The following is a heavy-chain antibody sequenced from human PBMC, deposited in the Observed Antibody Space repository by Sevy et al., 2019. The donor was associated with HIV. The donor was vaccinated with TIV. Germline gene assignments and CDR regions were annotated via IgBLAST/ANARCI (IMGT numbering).Heavy chain of an antibody. V-gene: IGHV3-11*06. J-gene: IGHJ4*02. D-gene: IGHD3-22*01. Sequence: GGSLRLSCAASGFTFSDYYMSWIRQAPGKGLEWVSYISSSSSYTNYADPVKGRFTISRDNAKNSLYLQMNSLRAEDTAVYYCAREGSGYYAYWGQGTLVTVSS. CDR2: ISSSSSYT. CDR1: GFTFSDYY. CDR3: AREGSGYYAY.